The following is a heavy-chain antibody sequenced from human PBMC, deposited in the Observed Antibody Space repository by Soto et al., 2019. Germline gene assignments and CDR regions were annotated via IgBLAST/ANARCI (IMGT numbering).Heavy chain of an antibody. Sequence: ASVKVSCKASGYTFTGYYMHWVRQAPGQGLEWMGWINPNSGGTNYAQKFQGRVTMTRDTSISTAYMELSRLRSDDTAVYYCARDNPTVDTAMGGKYYYYGMDVWGQGTTVTVSS. CDR3: ARDNPTVDTAMGGKYYYYGMDV. CDR2: INPNSGGT. V-gene: IGHV1-2*02. D-gene: IGHD5-18*01. CDR1: GYTFTGYY. J-gene: IGHJ6*02.